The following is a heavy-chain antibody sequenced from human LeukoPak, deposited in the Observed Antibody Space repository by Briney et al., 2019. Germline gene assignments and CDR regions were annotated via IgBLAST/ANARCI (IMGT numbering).Heavy chain of an antibody. CDR2: ITSSGRTI. V-gene: IGHV3-48*03. J-gene: IGHJ4*02. CDR1: GFTFSGFE. Sequence: GGSLRLSCAASGFTFSGFEMNWVRQAPGKGPEWVSYITSSGRTIYYADSVKGRFTISRDNAENSVYLQMNSLRAEDTAVYYCARDSCYFGSGSCFDYWGQGTLVTVSP. CDR3: ARDSCYFGSGSCFDY. D-gene: IGHD3-10*01.